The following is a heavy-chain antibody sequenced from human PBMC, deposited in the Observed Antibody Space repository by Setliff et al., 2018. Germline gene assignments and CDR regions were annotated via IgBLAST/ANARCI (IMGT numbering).Heavy chain of an antibody. V-gene: IGHV3-7*01. Sequence: PGGSLRLSCAASGFTFSTYWMSWVRQTPGKGLEWVANIKQDGSDIKYVDSVKGRFTISRDNAKNSLYLQMNNLRAEDTAVYHCARGARLYETDHHYYRWLDPWGQGTLVTVSS. D-gene: IGHD3-22*01. J-gene: IGHJ5*02. CDR2: IKQDGSDI. CDR1: GFTFSTYW. CDR3: ARGARLYETDHHYYRWLDP.